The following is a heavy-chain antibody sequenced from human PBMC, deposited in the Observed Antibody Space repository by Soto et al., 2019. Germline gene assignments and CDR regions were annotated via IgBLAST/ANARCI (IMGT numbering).Heavy chain of an antibody. V-gene: IGHV4-30-2*01. CDR3: ARGPPFH. CDR2: IYHSGST. Sequence: SETLSLTCSVSGGSIGGGGDSWSWIRQPPGKGLEWIGYIYHSGSTYYNPSLKSRVTISVDRSKNQFSLKLSSVTAADTAVYYCARGPPFHWGQGTLVTVSS. J-gene: IGHJ4*02. D-gene: IGHD3-16*01. CDR1: GGSIGGGGDS.